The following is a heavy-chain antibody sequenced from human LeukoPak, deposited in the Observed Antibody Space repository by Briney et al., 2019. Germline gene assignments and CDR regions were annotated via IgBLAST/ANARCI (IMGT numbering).Heavy chain of an antibody. D-gene: IGHD2-15*01. CDR1: GGSISSGGYY. CDR2: IFTSGST. V-gene: IGHV4-61*02. Sequence: PSQTLSLTCTVSGGSISSGGYYWSWIRQPAGKGLEWIGRIFTSGSTNYNPSLKSRVTMSVDTSKNQFSLKLSSVTAADTAVYYCARDDMEILYWGQGTLVTVSS. CDR3: ARDDMEILY. J-gene: IGHJ4*02.